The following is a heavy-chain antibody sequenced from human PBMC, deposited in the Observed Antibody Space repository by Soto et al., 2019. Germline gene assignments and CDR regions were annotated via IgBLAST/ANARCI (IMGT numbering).Heavy chain of an antibody. CDR3: ARAIVPYSSSSYYYYMDV. D-gene: IGHD6-6*01. J-gene: IGHJ6*03. CDR2: ISSSGSTI. V-gene: IGHV3-11*01. Sequence: SGGSLILSCAASGFTFSDYYMSWIRQAPGKGLEWVSYISSSGSTIYYADYVKGRFTISRDNAKNSLYLQMNSLRAEDTAVYYCARAIVPYSSSSYYYYMDVWGKGTTVTVSS. CDR1: GFTFSDYY.